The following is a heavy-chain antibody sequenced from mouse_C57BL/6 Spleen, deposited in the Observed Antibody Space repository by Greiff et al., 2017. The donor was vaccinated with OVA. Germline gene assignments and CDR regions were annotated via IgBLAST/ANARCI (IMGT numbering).Heavy chain of an antibody. J-gene: IGHJ4*01. Sequence: DVHLVESEGGLVQPGSSMKLSCTASGFTFSDYYMAWVRQVPEKGLEWVANINYDGSSTYYLDSLKSRFIISRDNAKNILYLQMSSLKSEDTATYYCARGTVVAKGGAMDYWGQGTSVTVSS. D-gene: IGHD1-1*01. CDR3: ARGTVVAKGGAMDY. V-gene: IGHV5-16*01. CDR2: INYDGSST. CDR1: GFTFSDYY.